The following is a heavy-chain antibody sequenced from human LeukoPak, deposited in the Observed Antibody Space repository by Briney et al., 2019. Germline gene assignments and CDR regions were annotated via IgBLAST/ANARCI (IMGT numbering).Heavy chain of an antibody. V-gene: IGHV4-38-2*02. Sequence: SETLSLTCTVSGYSISSGYYWGWIRPPPGKGLEWIGSIYHSGSTYYNPSLKSRVTISVDTSKNQFSLQLSSVTAADTTVYYCARASPAVVDYWGQGTLVTVSS. CDR1: GYSISSGYY. D-gene: IGHD2-15*01. CDR3: ARASPAVVDY. J-gene: IGHJ4*02. CDR2: IYHSGST.